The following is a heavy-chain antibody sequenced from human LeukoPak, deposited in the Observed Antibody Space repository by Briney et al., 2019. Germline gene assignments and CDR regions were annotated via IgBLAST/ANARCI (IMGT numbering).Heavy chain of an antibody. CDR2: IYYSGST. Sequence: TSETLSLTCTVSGGSISSSSYYWGWIRQPPGKGLEWIGSIYYSGSTYYNPSLKSRVTISVDTSKNQFSLKLSSVTAADTAVYYCARIVALPITMIVSGRWYFDLWGRGTLVTVSS. CDR1: GGSISSSSYY. V-gene: IGHV4-39*07. D-gene: IGHD3-22*01. J-gene: IGHJ2*01. CDR3: ARIVALPITMIVSGRWYFDL.